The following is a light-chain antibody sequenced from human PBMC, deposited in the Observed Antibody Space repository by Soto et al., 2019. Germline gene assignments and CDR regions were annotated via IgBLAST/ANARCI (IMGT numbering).Light chain of an antibody. CDR1: SSDVGGYKY. CDR2: EVS. J-gene: IGLJ2*01. V-gene: IGLV2-8*01. CDR3: CSYAGSNHLV. Sequence: QSALTQPPSASGSPGQSVTISCTGTSSDVGGYKYVSWYQQHPGKAPKLMIFEVSKRPSGVPDRFSGSKSGNTASLTVSGLQAEDEADYYCCSYAGSNHLVFGGGTKLTVL.